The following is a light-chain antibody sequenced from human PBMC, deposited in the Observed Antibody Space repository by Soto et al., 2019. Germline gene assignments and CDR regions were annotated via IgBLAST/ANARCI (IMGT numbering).Light chain of an antibody. Sequence: DIQMTQSPSSVSASVGDRVTITYRASQNIDNWLAWYQQKPGKAPHLLIYSASTLQNGVPSRFRGSGSGTDFTLTISSLQPEDFGTYYCQQCNSSPITFGQGTRLQI. CDR1: QNIDNW. V-gene: IGKV1-12*01. J-gene: IGKJ5*01. CDR2: SAS. CDR3: QQCNSSPIT.